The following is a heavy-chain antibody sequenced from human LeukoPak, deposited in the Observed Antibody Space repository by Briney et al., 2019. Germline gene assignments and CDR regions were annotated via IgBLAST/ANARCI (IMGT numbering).Heavy chain of an antibody. Sequence: SETLSLTCTVSGGSISSGGYSWSWIRQPPGKGLEWIGEINHSGSTNYNPSLKSRVTISVDTSKNQFSLKLSSVTAADTAVYYCARLRAYYDEAGFDYWGQGTLVTVSS. CDR1: GGSISSGGYS. J-gene: IGHJ4*02. CDR3: ARLRAYYDEAGFDY. V-gene: IGHV4-39*07. CDR2: INHSGST. D-gene: IGHD3-3*01.